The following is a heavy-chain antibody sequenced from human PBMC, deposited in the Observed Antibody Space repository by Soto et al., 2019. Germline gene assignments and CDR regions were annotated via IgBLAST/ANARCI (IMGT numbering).Heavy chain of an antibody. J-gene: IGHJ1*01. D-gene: IGHD2-15*01. CDR2: ISDDGSRT. Sequence: EVQLLESGGGLVQPGGSLRLSCAASGFPFSTFEMSWVRQAPGRGLEWVSFISDDGSRTYYADAVKGRFTISRDNSKHTLDLRMNSLTAEDTAVYACVKGGWLDFWGQGSPVTVSS. CDR3: VKGGWLDF. V-gene: IGHV3-23*01. CDR1: GFPFSTFE.